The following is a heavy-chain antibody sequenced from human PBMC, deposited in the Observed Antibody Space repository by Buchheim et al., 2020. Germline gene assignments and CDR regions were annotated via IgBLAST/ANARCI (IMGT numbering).Heavy chain of an antibody. Sequence: QVQLQESGPGLVKPSETLSLTCTVSGGSISSYYWSWIRQPPGKGLEWIGYIYYSGSTNYNPSLKSRVTISVDPSKNQFSLKLSSVTAADTAVYYCARGPQRDDFWSGYSDYWGQGTL. D-gene: IGHD3-3*01. J-gene: IGHJ4*02. CDR1: GGSISSYY. CDR2: IYYSGST. CDR3: ARGPQRDDFWSGYSDY. V-gene: IGHV4-59*01.